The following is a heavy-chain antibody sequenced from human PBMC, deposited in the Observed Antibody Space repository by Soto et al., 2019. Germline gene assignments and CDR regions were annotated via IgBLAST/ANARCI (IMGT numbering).Heavy chain of an antibody. Sequence: QVPLVQSGAEVKKSGASVKVSCKASGYSFSDYFIQWVRQAPGQGLEWVAWINPKTAATNYAKKFQGRVSLTWDTSFSTAYMELTRLRPDDTAVYYCARIKWGLDYYNGMDVWGQGTTVIVSS. CDR1: GYSFSDYF. CDR3: ARIKWGLDYYNGMDV. V-gene: IGHV1-2*02. J-gene: IGHJ6*02. D-gene: IGHD1-26*01. CDR2: INPKTAAT.